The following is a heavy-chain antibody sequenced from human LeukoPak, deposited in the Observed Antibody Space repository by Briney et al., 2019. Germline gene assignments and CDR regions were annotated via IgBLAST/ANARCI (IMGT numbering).Heavy chain of an antibody. CDR1: GYSFTSYW. CDR3: ASTITVVPAANAFDI. Sequence: PGESLKISCKGSGYSFTSYWIGWVRQMPGKGLEWMGIIYPGDSDTRYSPSFQGQVTISADKSISTAYLQWSGLKASDTAMYYCASTITVVPAANAFDIWGQGTMVTVSS. D-gene: IGHD2-2*01. J-gene: IGHJ3*02. V-gene: IGHV5-51*01. CDR2: IYPGDSDT.